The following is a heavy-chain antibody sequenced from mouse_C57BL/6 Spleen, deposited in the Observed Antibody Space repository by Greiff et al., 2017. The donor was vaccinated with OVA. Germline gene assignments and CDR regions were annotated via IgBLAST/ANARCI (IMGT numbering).Heavy chain of an antibody. CDR1: GYSFTSYY. CDR2: IYPGSGTT. D-gene: IGHD2-1*01. Sequence: VQLQQSGPELVKPGASVKISCKASGYSFTSYYIHWVQQRPGQGLEWIGWIYPGSGTTKYNEKFKGKATLTADTSSSTAYMQHSNLTSENSAVYYCACGYSGNYAYWGQGTTLTVSS. V-gene: IGHV1-66*01. J-gene: IGHJ2*01. CDR3: ACGYSGNYAY.